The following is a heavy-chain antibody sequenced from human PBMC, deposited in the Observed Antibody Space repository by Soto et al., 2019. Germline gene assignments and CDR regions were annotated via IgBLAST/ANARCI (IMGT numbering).Heavy chain of an antibody. CDR3: ARATYDYICTSYYYYIDV. J-gene: IGHJ6*03. V-gene: IGHV1-8*01. Sequence: ASVKVSCKASGYTFTSYDINWVRQATGQGLEWMGWMNPNSGNTGYAQKFQGRVTMTRNTSISTAYMELSSLRSEDTAVYYCARATYDYICTSYYYYIDVCGEAITVTVSS. CDR1: GYTFTSYD. CDR2: MNPNSGNT. D-gene: IGHD3-16*01.